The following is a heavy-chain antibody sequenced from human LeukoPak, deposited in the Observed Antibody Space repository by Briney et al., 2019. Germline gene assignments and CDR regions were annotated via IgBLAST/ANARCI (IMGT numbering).Heavy chain of an antibody. CDR1: GGSISSYY. CDR2: IYYSGST. V-gene: IGHV4-59*01. D-gene: IGHD2-2*01. J-gene: IGHJ5*02. Sequence: SSETLSLTCTVSGGSISSYYWSWIRQPPGKGLEWIGYIYYSGSTNCNPSLKSRVTISVDTSKNQFSLKLSSVTAADTAVYYCARERCSSTSCYPWFDPWGQGTLVTVSS. CDR3: ARERCSSTSCYPWFDP.